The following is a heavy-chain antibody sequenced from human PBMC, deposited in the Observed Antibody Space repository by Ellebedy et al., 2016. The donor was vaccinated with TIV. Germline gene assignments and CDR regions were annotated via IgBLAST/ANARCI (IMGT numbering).Heavy chain of an antibody. CDR3: ARARSSGWLHTPDY. Sequence: PGGSLRLSCAASGFTVSSNYMSCVRQAPGKGLEWVSVIYSGGSTYYADSVKGRFTISRDNSKNTLYLQMNSLRAEDTAVYYCARARSSGWLHTPDYWGQGTLVTVSA. V-gene: IGHV3-53*01. CDR1: GFTVSSNY. J-gene: IGHJ4*02. D-gene: IGHD6-19*01. CDR2: IYSGGST.